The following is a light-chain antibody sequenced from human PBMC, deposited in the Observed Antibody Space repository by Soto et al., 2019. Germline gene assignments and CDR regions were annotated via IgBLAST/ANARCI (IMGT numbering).Light chain of an antibody. Sequence: DIQMTQSPSTLSASVGDRVTITCRASQSISSWLAWYQQKPGKAPKLLIYKASSLESGVPSRFSGSGSRTEFTLSISSLQPDDCATYYCQQYKRGFTFGPGTKVDIK. CDR1: QSISSW. V-gene: IGKV1-5*03. J-gene: IGKJ3*01. CDR3: QQYKRGFT. CDR2: KAS.